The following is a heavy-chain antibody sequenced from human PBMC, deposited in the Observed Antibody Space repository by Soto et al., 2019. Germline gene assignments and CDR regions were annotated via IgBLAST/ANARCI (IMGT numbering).Heavy chain of an antibody. CDR1: GGSFSGYY. J-gene: IGHJ4*02. CDR2: INHSGST. CDR3: ARGLDYVVY. V-gene: IGHV4-34*01. Sequence: QVRLQQWGAGLLKPSETLSLTCAVYGGSFSGYYWNWIRQPPGKGLEWIGEINHSGSTNYNPSLKSRVTISVDTSKNQFSLKLSSVTAADTAVYYCARGLDYVVYWGQGTLVTVSS.